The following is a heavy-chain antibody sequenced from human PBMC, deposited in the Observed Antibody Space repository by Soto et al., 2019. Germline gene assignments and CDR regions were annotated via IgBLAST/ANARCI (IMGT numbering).Heavy chain of an antibody. CDR2: IYWDDDK. V-gene: IGHV2-5*02. Sequence: QITLKESGPRLVKPTQTLTLTCTFSGFSLSTSGVGVGWIRQPPGKALEWLALIYWDDDKLYSPSLKSRLTIAKDTSKNQVVLTMTNMDPMDTATYYCAHRLLVWFGGMDAFDIWGQGTMVTVSS. CDR1: GFSLSTSGVG. J-gene: IGHJ3*02. D-gene: IGHD3-10*01. CDR3: AHRLLVWFGGMDAFDI.